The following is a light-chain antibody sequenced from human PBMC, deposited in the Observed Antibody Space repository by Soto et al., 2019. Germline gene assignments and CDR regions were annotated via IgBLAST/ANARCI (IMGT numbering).Light chain of an antibody. Sequence: QSVLTQPPSSSASPGESARLTCTLPSDINVGSYNIYWYQQKPGSPPRYLLYYYSDSDKGQGSGVPSRFSGSKDASANTGILLSSGLQSEDEADYYCMIWPSNASVFGTGTKLTVL. V-gene: IGLV5-37*01. J-gene: IGLJ1*01. CDR2: YYSDSDK. CDR1: SDINVGSYN. CDR3: MIWPSNASV.